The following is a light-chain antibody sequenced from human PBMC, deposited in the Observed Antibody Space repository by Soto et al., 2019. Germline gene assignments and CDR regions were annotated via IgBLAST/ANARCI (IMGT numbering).Light chain of an antibody. CDR3: QQYGTSEII. CDR1: QSVNNNY. Sequence: EIVLTQSPGTLSLSPGERATLSCRTSQSVNNNYLAWYQQKPGQAPRLLIYDTSSRVTGIPDRFSGSGSGTDFTLTISRLEPEDFAVFYCQQYGTSEIIFGQGTRLEIK. CDR2: DTS. J-gene: IGKJ5*01. V-gene: IGKV3-20*01.